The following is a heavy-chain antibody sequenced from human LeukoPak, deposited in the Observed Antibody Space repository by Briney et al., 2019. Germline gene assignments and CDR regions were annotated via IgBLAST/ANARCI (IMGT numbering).Heavy chain of an antibody. CDR3: AKDDYGDWPPLSDY. Sequence: GGSLRLSCAASGFTFRNYGMSWVRHAPGKGLELVSAISGSDGTAHYADSVKGRFTISRDNSKNTLFLQMNSLRAEDTAVYYCAKDDYGDWPPLSDYWGQGTLVTVSS. J-gene: IGHJ4*02. CDR1: GFTFRNYG. CDR2: ISGSDGTA. D-gene: IGHD4-17*01. V-gene: IGHV3-23*01.